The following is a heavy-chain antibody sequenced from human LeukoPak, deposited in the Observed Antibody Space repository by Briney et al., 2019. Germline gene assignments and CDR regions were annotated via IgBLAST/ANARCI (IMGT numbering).Heavy chain of an antibody. D-gene: IGHD5-12*01. CDR1: GFTFSSFE. CDR2: IGSSGSTI. J-gene: IGHJ4*02. Sequence: GGSLRLSCVASGFTFSSFEMNWVRQAPGKGLEWVSYIGSSGSTIYYADSVKGRFTISRDNAKNSLYLHMNSLRAEDTAVYYCARDLGAYRGCDLDCWGQGTLVTVSS. CDR3: ARDLGAYRGCDLDC. V-gene: IGHV3-48*03.